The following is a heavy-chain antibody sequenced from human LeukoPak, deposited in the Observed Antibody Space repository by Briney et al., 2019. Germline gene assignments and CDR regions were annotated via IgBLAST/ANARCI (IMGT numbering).Heavy chain of an antibody. J-gene: IGHJ4*02. CDR2: MNPNSGNT. D-gene: IGHD2-15*01. CDR3: ARARGERVVVAAY. V-gene: IGHV1-8*01. CDR1: GYTFTSYD. Sequence: GASVKVSCKASGYTFTSYDINWVRQATGQRLEWMGWMNPNSGNTGYAQKFQGRVTITRNTSISTAYMELSSLRSADTAVYYCARARGERVVVAAYWGQGTLVTVSS.